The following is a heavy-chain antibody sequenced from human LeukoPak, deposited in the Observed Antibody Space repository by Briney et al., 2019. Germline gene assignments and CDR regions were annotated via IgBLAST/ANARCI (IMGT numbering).Heavy chain of an antibody. CDR3: ARHRVSSGWTVDY. V-gene: IGHV4-39*01. CDR1: GGAISSNSYY. J-gene: IGHJ4*02. D-gene: IGHD6-19*01. Sequence: SETLSLNCTVSGGAISSNSYYWGWIRQPPGKGLEWIGSIYYSGSTYNNPSLKSRVTISVDTSKNQSSLKLTSVTAADTGVYYCARHRVSSGWTVDYWGQGTLVPLLL. CDR2: IYYSGST.